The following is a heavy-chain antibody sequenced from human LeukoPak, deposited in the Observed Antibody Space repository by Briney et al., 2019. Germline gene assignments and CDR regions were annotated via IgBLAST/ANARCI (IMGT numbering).Heavy chain of an antibody. CDR2: ISAYNGNT. CDR1: GYSFTNYG. D-gene: IGHD3-3*01. CDR3: ARPGGTIFGAGLSYAHFDY. V-gene: IGHV1-18*01. Sequence: ASVKVSCKASGYSFTNYGITWVRQARGQGLEWMGWISAYNGNTNYAQKLQGRVTMTTDTSTSTAYMELRSLRSDDTAVYYCARPGGTIFGAGLSYAHFDYWGQGTLVTVSS. J-gene: IGHJ4*02.